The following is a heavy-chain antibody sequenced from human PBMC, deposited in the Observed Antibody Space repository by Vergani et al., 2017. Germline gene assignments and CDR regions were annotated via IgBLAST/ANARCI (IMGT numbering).Heavy chain of an antibody. CDR3: ARCSGGSCPPGFQH. V-gene: IGHV4-34*01. J-gene: IGHJ1*01. Sequence: QVQLQQWGAGLLKPSETLSLTCAVYGGSFSGYYWSWIRQPPGKGLEWIGEINHSGSTNYNPSLKSRVTISVDTSKNQFSLKLSSVTAADTAVYYCARCSGGSCPPGFQHWGQGTLVTVSS. D-gene: IGHD2-15*01. CDR2: INHSGST. CDR1: GGSFSGYY.